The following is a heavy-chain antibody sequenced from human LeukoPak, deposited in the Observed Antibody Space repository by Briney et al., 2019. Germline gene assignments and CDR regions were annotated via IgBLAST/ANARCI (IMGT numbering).Heavy chain of an antibody. J-gene: IGHJ4*02. CDR3: ARGESSYDILTGYLDY. CDR1: GYTFTSYY. CDR2: INPSGGST. D-gene: IGHD3-9*01. V-gene: IGHV1-46*03. Sequence: ASVKVSCKASGYTFTSYYMHWVRQAPGQGLEWMGIINPSGGSTSYAQKFQGRVTMTRDTSTSTVYMELSSLRSEDTAVYYCARGESSYDILTGYLDYWVQGTLVAVSS.